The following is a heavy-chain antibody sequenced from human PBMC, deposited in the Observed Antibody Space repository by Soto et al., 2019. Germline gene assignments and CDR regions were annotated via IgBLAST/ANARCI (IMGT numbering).Heavy chain of an antibody. J-gene: IGHJ4*02. CDR3: ARESIAARRKFVY. CDR1: GGSISSGGYY. D-gene: IGHD6-6*01. Sequence: PSETLSLTCTVSGGSISSGGYYWSWIRQHPGKGLEWIGYIYYSGSTYYNPSLKSRVTISVDTSKNQFSLKLSSVTAADTAVYYCARESIAARRKFVYWGQGTLVTVSS. V-gene: IGHV4-31*03. CDR2: IYYSGST.